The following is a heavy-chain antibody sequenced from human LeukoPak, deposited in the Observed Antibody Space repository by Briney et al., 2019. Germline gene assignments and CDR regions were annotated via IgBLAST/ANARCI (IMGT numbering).Heavy chain of an antibody. CDR1: GFTFSSYS. Sequence: TGGSLRLSCAASGFTFSSYSMTWVRQAPGKGLEWVSYISSSSSTIYYADSVKGRFTISRDNAKNSLYLQMNSLRAEDTAVYYCARYDYGDYWGQGTLVTVSS. V-gene: IGHV3-48*01. CDR2: ISSSSSTI. CDR3: ARYDYGDY. J-gene: IGHJ4*02.